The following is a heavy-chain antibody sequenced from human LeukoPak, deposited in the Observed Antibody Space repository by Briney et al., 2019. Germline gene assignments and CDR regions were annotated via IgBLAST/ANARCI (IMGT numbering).Heavy chain of an antibody. J-gene: IGHJ4*02. CDR2: INHSGST. CDR1: GGSFSGYY. Sequence: PSETLSLTCAVYGGSFSGYYWSWIRQPPGKGLEWIGEINHSGSTNYNPSLKSRVTISVDTSKNQSSLKLSSVTAADTAVYYCARGRRVDYWGQGTLVTVS. CDR3: ARGRRVDY. V-gene: IGHV4-34*01.